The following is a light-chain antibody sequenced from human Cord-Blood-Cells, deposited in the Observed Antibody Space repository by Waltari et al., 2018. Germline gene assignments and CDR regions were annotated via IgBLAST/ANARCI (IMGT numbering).Light chain of an antibody. CDR1: SSDVGGYNY. V-gene: IGLV2-14*01. J-gene: IGLJ1*01. CDR3: SSYTSSSTYV. CDR2: EVS. Sequence: QSALTQPASVSGSPGQSITISCTGTSSDVGGYNYVSWYQQHPGKAPKPMIYEVSNRPSGVSNRFSGSKFGNTASLTISGLQAEDEADYYCSSYTSSSTYVFGTGTKVTVL.